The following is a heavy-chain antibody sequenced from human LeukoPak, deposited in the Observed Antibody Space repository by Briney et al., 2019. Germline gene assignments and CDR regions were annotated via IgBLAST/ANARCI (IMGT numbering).Heavy chain of an antibody. V-gene: IGHV1-69*13. Sequence: SVKVSCKASGGTFSSYAISWVRQAPGQGLEWMGGIIPIFGTANYAQKFQGRVTITADESTSTAYMELRSLRSDDTAVYYCARVFGNVAAAGDYYYYMDVWGKGTTVTVSS. J-gene: IGHJ6*03. CDR2: IIPIFGTA. D-gene: IGHD6-13*01. CDR1: GGTFSSYA. CDR3: ARVFGNVAAAGDYYYYMDV.